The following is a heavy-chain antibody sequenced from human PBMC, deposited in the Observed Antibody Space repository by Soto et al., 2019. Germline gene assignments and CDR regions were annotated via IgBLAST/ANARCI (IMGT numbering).Heavy chain of an antibody. CDR1: GYTFTSYA. D-gene: IGHD3-22*01. J-gene: IGHJ4*02. V-gene: IGHV1-3*01. CDR2: INAGNGNT. Sequence: ATVKVSCKSSGYTFTSYAMHWVRQAPGQRLEWMGWINAGNGNTKYSQKFQGRVTITRDTSASTAYMELSSLRSEDTAVYYCARPQQLVRYYDSSGYTSGRPRIDEWGQGTLVTVSS. CDR3: ARPQQLVRYYDSSGYTSGRPRIDE.